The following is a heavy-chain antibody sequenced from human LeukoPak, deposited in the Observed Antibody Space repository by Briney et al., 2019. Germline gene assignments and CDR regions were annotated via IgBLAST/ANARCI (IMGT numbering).Heavy chain of an antibody. Sequence: GGSLRLSCAASGFTFHHYSMHWVRQPPGEGREWVSLISWDGGITYYADSVRGRFTISRDNSKNSLSLEMNSLRTEDTALYYCAKDSNTSGYSFGSWGQGTLVTVTS. CDR3: AKDSNTSGYSFGS. CDR2: ISWDGGIT. V-gene: IGHV3-43*01. D-gene: IGHD5-12*01. CDR1: GFTFHHYS. J-gene: IGHJ4*02.